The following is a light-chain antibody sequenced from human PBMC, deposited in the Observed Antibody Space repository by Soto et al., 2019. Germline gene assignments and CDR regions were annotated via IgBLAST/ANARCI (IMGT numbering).Light chain of an antibody. V-gene: IGLV2-14*01. CDR3: CSYTTSITFV. CDR1: SSDVGAYNY. CDR2: EVS. Sequence: QSALTQPASVSGSPGQSITISCTGTSSDVGAYNYVSWYQQYTGKVPKLMIFEVSRRPSGISDRFSGSKSGNTASLTISGLQAEDEADYYCCSYTTSITFVFGGGTKLT. J-gene: IGLJ2*01.